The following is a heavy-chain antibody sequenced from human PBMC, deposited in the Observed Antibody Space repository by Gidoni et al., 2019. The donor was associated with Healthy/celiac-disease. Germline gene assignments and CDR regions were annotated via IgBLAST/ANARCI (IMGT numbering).Heavy chain of an antibody. V-gene: IGHV1-69*01. CDR2: ISPIFGTA. D-gene: IGHD3-22*01. Sequence: VQLVQSGAEVKKPGSSVKVSCKASGGSFSSSAISWVRQAPGQGLEWMGGISPIFGTANYAQKFQGRVTITADESTSTAYMELSSLRSEDTAVYYCARGRAYYYDSSGYYPNFDYWGQGTLVTVSS. CDR3: ARGRAYYYDSSGYYPNFDY. J-gene: IGHJ4*02. CDR1: GGSFSSSA.